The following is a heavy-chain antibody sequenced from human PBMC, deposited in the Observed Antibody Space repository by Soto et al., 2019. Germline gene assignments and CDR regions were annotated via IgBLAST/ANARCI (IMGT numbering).Heavy chain of an antibody. J-gene: IGHJ3*02. V-gene: IGHV6-1*01. CDR3: ARDPGYSSTENAFDI. CDR2: TYYRSKWYN. Sequence: SQTLSLTCALSRDSVSSNSAALDWVRQAPSRGLEWLGRTYYRSKWYNDYAVSVKSRITINPDTSKNQFSLRLNSVTPEDTAVYYCARDPGYSSTENAFDIWGQGTMVTVSS. CDR1: RDSVSSNSAA. D-gene: IGHD6-13*01.